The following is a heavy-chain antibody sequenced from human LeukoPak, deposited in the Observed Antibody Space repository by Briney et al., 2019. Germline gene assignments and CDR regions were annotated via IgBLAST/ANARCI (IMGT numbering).Heavy chain of an antibody. J-gene: IGHJ3*02. Sequence: SETLSLTCTVSGGSISYYYWNWIRQPPGNGLEWIGYIYSSGSTNYNPSLKSRVTISLDTSKNQFSLKLSSVTAADTAVYYCARMGDYYDSSGYRHDAFDIWGQGTMVTVSS. CDR1: GGSISYYY. CDR2: IYSSGST. CDR3: ARMGDYYDSSGYRHDAFDI. D-gene: IGHD3-22*01. V-gene: IGHV4-59*01.